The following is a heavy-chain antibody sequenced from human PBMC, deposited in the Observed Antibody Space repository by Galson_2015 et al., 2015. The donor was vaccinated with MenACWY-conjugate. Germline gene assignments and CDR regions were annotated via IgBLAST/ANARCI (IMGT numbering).Heavy chain of an antibody. CDR2: INSDGSRT. D-gene: IGHD3-10*01. J-gene: IGHJ4*02. Sequence: SLRLSCAASGFTFRNYAIHWVRQAPGKGLVWVSRINSDGSRTTYADSVKGRFTISRDNAKNSVFLQVNTLRAEDTAVYYCAGGSYGSGSYSLWLENYWGQGTLVTVSS. CDR1: GFTFRNYA. CDR3: AGGSYGSGSYSLWLENY. V-gene: IGHV3-74*01.